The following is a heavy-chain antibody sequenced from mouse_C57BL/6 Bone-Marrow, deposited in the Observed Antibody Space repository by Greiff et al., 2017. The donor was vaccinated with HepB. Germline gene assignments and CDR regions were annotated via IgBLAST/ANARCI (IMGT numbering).Heavy chain of an antibody. J-gene: IGHJ3*01. CDR2: ISDGGSST. CDR3: ARDRGYGGFAY. V-gene: IGHV5-4*01. Sequence: EVQWVESGGGLVKPGGSLKLSCAASGFTFSSYAMSWVRQTPEKRLEWVATISDGGSSTYYPDNVKGRFTISRDNAKNNLYLQMSHLKSEDTAMYYCARDRGYGGFAYWGQGTLVTVSA. CDR1: GFTFSSYA. D-gene: IGHD3-1*01.